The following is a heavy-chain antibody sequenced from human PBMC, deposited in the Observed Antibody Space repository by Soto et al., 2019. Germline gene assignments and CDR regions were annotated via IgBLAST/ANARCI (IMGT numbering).Heavy chain of an antibody. CDR2: IIPIFGTA. J-gene: IGHJ6*02. CDR1: GGTFSSYA. Sequence: QVQLVQSGAEVKKPGSSVKVSCKASGGTFSSYAISWVRQAPGQGLEWMGGIIPIFGTANYAQKFQGRVKVTADESTPTANMELSSLRAEDMAVYYCARDLPGYCSSTSCYDVRGDYYYYGMDVWGQGTTVTVSS. CDR3: ARDLPGYCSSTSCYDVRGDYYYYGMDV. D-gene: IGHD2-2*01. V-gene: IGHV1-69*01.